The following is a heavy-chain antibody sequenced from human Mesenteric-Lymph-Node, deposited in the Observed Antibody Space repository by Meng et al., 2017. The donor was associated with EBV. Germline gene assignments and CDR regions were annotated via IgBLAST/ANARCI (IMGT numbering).Heavy chain of an antibody. CDR2: VYYSGST. J-gene: IGHJ4*02. V-gene: IGHV4-61*01. Sequence: LLLMSGPGLAHHSETLSPTCTVAGGSGSSVSYYWNWIRQPPGKGLEWIGYVYYSGSTKYNPSLKSRVTISVDTSKNQFSLKLTSVTAADTAVYYCARDPYGATDFWGQGTLVTVSS. CDR1: GGSGSSVSYY. D-gene: IGHD4-17*01. CDR3: ARDPYGATDF.